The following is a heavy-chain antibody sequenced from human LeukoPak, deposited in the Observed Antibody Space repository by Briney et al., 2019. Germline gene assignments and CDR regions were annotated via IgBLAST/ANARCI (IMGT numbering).Heavy chain of an antibody. D-gene: IGHD1/OR15-1a*01. CDR2: IKYDGIDK. V-gene: IGHV3-7*01. Sequence: GGSLRLSCAASGFIFTDYWMNWVRQAPGKGLEWVAMIKYDGIDKQYLDSVKGRFTISRDNAKNSVYLEMNSLRAEDTAMYYCARGGRLTGIEQFDYWGQGTLVTVSS. CDR3: ARGGRLTGIEQFDY. J-gene: IGHJ4*02. CDR1: GFIFTDYW.